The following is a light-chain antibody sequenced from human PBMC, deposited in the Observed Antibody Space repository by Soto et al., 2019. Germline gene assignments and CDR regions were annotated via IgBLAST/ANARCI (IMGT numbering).Light chain of an antibody. CDR1: SGHSWNA. J-gene: IGLJ2*01. CDR2: LNSDGRY. Sequence: QPVLTQSPSASDSLGASVKLTCTLNSGHSWNAIAWHQLQPEKGPRFLMKLNSDGRYRKGDGIPDRFSGSSSGAERYLTIASLQSEDEGDYYCQTWGTGIRIFGGGTKLTVL. CDR3: QTWGTGIRI. V-gene: IGLV4-69*01.